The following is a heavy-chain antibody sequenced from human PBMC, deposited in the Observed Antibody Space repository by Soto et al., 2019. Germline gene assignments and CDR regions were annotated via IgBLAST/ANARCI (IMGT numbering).Heavy chain of an antibody. CDR2: TYYRSNWRH. CDR3: ARGVAGRGFDL. V-gene: IGHV6-1*01. J-gene: IGHJ4*02. CDR1: GDGVSSNTAA. D-gene: IGHD6-19*01. Sequence: SQTLSLTCVISGDGVSSNTAAWNWIRSSPSRGLEWLGRTYYRSNWRHDYAVSVKSRITVNPDTSKNHFSLQLNSVTPDDTAVYYCARGVAGRGFDLWGQGTLVTVSS.